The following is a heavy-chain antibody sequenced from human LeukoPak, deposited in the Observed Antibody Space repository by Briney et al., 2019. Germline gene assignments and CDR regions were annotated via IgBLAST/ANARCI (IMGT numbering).Heavy chain of an antibody. D-gene: IGHD4-17*01. CDR3: ARRGATVTDD. V-gene: IGHV3-7*01. Sequence: PGGSLRLSCAASGFTLSGYWMTWVRQAPGKGLEWVANINQDGSEKYYVDSVKGRFTISRDNAKNSVYLQMNSLRAEDTAVYFCARRGATVTDDWGQGTVVTVSS. CDR2: INQDGSEK. J-gene: IGHJ4*02. CDR1: GFTLSGYW.